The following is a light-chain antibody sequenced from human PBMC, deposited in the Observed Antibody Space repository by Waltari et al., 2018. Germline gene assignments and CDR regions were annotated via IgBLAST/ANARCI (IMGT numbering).Light chain of an antibody. CDR1: SSDVGTYNY. V-gene: IGLV2-8*01. Sequence: QSALTQPPSASGSPGQSVTISCTGTSSDVGTYNYVSWYQQHPGKAPNLMIYEVVKRPSGVPDRFSASKSGNTASLTVSGLQAEDEADYYCSSFAGSNREVFGTGTRVTVL. J-gene: IGLJ1*01. CDR3: SSFAGSNREV. CDR2: EVV.